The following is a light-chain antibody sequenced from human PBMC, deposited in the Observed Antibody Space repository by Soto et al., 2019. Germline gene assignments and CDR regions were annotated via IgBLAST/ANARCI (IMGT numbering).Light chain of an antibody. J-gene: IGKJ2*01. V-gene: IGKV4-1*01. CDR3: QQHYNTRHT. CDR2: WAS. CDR1: QSVLYSSNNKNY. Sequence: DIVMTQSPDSLAVSLGERATINCKSSQSVLYSSNNKNYLAWYQQKPGQPPKLLFYWASTRKSGVPDRFSGSGSGTDFTLTISSLQAEDVAVYYCQQHYNTRHTFGQGTKLEIK.